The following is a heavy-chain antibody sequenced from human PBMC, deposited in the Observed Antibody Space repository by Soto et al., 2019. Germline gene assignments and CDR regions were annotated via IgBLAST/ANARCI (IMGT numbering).Heavy chain of an antibody. Sequence: QITLKESGPTLVKPTQTLTLTCTFSGFSLTTSGVGVGWIRQPPGKALEWLALIYWDDDKRYSPSLKTRLTTTKDTSKHQVVLIMTNMDPVDTATYYCAHSPYFGEELDYWGQGTLVTVSS. CDR1: GFSLTTSGVG. CDR2: IYWDDDK. CDR3: AHSPYFGEELDY. V-gene: IGHV2-5*02. D-gene: IGHD4-17*01. J-gene: IGHJ4*02.